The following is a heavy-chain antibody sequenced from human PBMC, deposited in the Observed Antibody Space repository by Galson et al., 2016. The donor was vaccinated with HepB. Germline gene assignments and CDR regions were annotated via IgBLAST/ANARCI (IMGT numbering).Heavy chain of an antibody. CDR3: ARAVMLGRGMDF. Sequence: CAISGDSVYNNGAAWVWIRQSPSRGLEWLGRTFYRSTWENHYAESVKDRITISPDTSRNEFSLQLNSVTPEDTAVYYCARAVMLGRGMDFWGQGTTITVSS. CDR2: TFYRSTWEN. J-gene: IGHJ6*02. D-gene: IGHD3-10*01. CDR1: GDSVYNNGAA. V-gene: IGHV6-1*01.